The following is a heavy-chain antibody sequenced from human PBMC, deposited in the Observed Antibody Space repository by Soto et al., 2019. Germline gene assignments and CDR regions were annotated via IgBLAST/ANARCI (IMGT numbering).Heavy chain of an antibody. V-gene: IGHV4-39*01. CDR2: IYYSGST. CDR3: ARLRALGGAGTLYLGTDV. Sequence: SETPALTYSVSGGAISSSSYHWRWIRQPPGKGLEWIGSIYYSGSTYYNPSLKSRVTISVDTSKNQFSLKLSSVTAADTAVYYCARLRALGGAGTLYLGTDVWRQGTTLTV. CDR1: GGAISSSSYH. J-gene: IGHJ6*02. D-gene: IGHD6-13*01.